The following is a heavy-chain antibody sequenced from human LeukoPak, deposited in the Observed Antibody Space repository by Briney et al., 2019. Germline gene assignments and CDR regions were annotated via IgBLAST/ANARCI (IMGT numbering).Heavy chain of an antibody. D-gene: IGHD2-2*01. CDR2: IYYSGVT. CDR1: GGSLRDSAYY. CDR3: VRHGGTSSLISYSWFDP. J-gene: IGHJ5*02. Sequence: PSETLSLTCTVSGGSLRDSAYYWGWIRQPPGKGLDWLASIYYSGVTYFHPSLGSRASIFLDTSNNRFSLELTSVTAADTAVYYCVRHGGTSSLISYSWFDPWGQGILVTVAS. V-gene: IGHV4-39*01.